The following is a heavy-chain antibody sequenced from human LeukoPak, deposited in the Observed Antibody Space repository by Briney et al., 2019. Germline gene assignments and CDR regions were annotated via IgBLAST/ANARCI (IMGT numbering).Heavy chain of an antibody. CDR2: IHSGGST. CDR3: ARATDFGGDWFDP. V-gene: IGHV3-53*01. D-gene: IGHD4-23*01. CDR1: GFTVSSNY. J-gene: IGHJ5*02. Sequence: GGSLRLSCAASGFTVSSNYMSWVRQAPGKGLEWVAVIHSGGSTYYADSVKGRFTISRDNSKNTLYLQMNSLRAEDTAVYYCARATDFGGDWFDPWGQGTLVTVSS.